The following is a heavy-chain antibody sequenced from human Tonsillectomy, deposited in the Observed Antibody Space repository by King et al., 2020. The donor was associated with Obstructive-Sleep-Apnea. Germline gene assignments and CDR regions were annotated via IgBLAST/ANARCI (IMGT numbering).Heavy chain of an antibody. CDR1: GGSFSGYY. J-gene: IGHJ4*02. D-gene: IGHD6-19*01. Sequence: VQLQQWGAGLLKPSETLSLTCAVYGGSFSGYYWSWIRQPPGKGLEWIGEINHSGSTNYNPSLKSRVTISVDTSKNQFSLKLSSVTAADTAVYYCARYGYSSGWYVGYYFDYWGQGTLVTVSS. CDR2: INHSGST. CDR3: ARYGYSSGWYVGYYFDY. V-gene: IGHV4-34*01.